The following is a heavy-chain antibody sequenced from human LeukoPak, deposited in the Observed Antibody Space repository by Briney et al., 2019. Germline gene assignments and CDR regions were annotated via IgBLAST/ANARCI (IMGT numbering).Heavy chain of an antibody. D-gene: IGHD6-13*01. J-gene: IGHJ4*02. CDR1: GGSFSGYY. V-gene: IGHV4-4*07. Sequence: SETLSLTCAVYGGSFSGYYWSWIRQPAGKGLEWIGRIYTSGSTNYNPSLKSRVTMSVDTSKNQFSLKLSSVTAADTAVYYCARDVVAAAGTWDYWGQGTLVTVSS. CDR3: ARDVVAAAGTWDY. CDR2: IYTSGST.